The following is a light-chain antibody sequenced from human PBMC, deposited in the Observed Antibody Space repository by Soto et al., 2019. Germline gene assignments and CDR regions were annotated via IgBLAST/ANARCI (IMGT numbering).Light chain of an antibody. J-gene: IGLJ3*02. CDR2: STN. Sequence: VVTQEPSFSVSPGGTVTLTCGLSSGPVSPSSYPSWYQQTPGQSPRTLIHSTNTRSSGVPDRFSGSILGNKAALTITGAQADDECDYYCVLYVSTGISMFGGGTKVTVL. CDR1: SGPVSPSSY. V-gene: IGLV8-61*01. CDR3: VLYVSTGISM.